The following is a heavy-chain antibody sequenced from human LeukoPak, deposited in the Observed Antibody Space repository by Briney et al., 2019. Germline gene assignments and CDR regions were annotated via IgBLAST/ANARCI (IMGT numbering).Heavy chain of an antibody. V-gene: IGHV3-33*01. J-gene: IGHJ2*01. Sequence: GVSLRLSCAASGFTFSSYGMHWVRQAPGKGLEWLAVIWYDGSNKYYADSVKGRFTISRDNSKNTLYLQMNSLRAEDTAVYYCARDLGRGSDWYFDLWGRGTLVTVSS. D-gene: IGHD3-16*01. CDR1: GFTFSSYG. CDR2: IWYDGSNK. CDR3: ARDLGRGSDWYFDL.